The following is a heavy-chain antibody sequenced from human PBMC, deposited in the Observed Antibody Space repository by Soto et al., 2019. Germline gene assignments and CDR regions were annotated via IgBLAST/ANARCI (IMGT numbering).Heavy chain of an antibody. CDR2: INPSGGST. CDR3: ARDYEAVAGRDYYYGMDV. D-gene: IGHD6-19*01. V-gene: IGHV1-46*01. Sequence: ASVKVSCKASGYTFTSYYMHWVRQAPGQGLEWMGIINPSGGSTSYAQKFQGRVTMTRDTSTSTVYMELSSLRSEDKAVYYCARDYEAVAGRDYYYGMDVWGQGTTVTVSS. CDR1: GYTFTSYY. J-gene: IGHJ6*02.